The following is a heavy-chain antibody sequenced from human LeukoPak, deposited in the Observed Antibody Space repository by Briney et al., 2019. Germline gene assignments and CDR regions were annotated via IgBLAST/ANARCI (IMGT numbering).Heavy chain of an antibody. V-gene: IGHV3-23*01. D-gene: IGHD3-22*01. CDR3: AKDYYDSSGYYLDAFDI. CDR2: ISGSGGST. Sequence: GGSLRLSCVASGFAFNIHAMSWVRQAPGKGLEWVSAISGSGGSTYCADSVKGRFTISRDNSKNTLYLQMNSLRAEDTAVYYCAKDYYDSSGYYLDAFDIWGQGTMVTVSS. CDR1: GFAFNIHA. J-gene: IGHJ3*02.